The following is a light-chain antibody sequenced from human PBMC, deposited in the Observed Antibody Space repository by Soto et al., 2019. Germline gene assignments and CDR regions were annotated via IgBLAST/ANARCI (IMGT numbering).Light chain of an antibody. Sequence: DIQMTQSPSSLSASVGDRVTITCQASHDISNFLNWYQHKPGEAPKLLIYDASSLETGVTSRFSGGGSGTDFTFTISSLQPEDVATYYCQQYENLPPKFTFGPGTKVDIK. CDR1: HDISNF. V-gene: IGKV1-33*01. CDR3: QQYENLPPKFT. J-gene: IGKJ3*01. CDR2: DAS.